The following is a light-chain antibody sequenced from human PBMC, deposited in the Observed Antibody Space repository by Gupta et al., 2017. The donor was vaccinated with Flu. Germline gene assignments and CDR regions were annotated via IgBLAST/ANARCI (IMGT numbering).Light chain of an antibody. CDR3: QQANSFPYT. Sequence: DIQMTQSPSSVSASVGDRVTITCRASQGISTWLAWYQQKPGKAPRLLLYTASNLQSGVPSRFSGSGSGTEFTLTINSLQPEDFATYYCQQANSFPYTFGQGTKLDIK. V-gene: IGKV1-12*01. CDR1: QGISTW. CDR2: TAS. J-gene: IGKJ2*01.